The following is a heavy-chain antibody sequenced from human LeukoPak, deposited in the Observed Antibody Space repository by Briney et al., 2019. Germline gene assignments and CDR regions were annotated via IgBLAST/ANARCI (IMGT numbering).Heavy chain of an antibody. CDR3: ARGRVGYGQNYYYGMDV. V-gene: IGHV4-4*07. D-gene: IGHD5-18*01. CDR2: IYTSGST. J-gene: IGHJ6*02. CDR1: GGSISSYY. Sequence: SETLSLTCTVSGGSISSYYWSWIRQPAGKGLEWIGRIYTSGSTNYNPSLKSRVTMSVDTSKNQFSLKLSSVTAADTAVYYCARGRVGYGQNYYYGMDVWGQGTTVTVSS.